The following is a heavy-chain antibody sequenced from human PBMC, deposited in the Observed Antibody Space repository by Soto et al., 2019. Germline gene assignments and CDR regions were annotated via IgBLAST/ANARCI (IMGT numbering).Heavy chain of an antibody. CDR1: GFTFSSYG. D-gene: IGHD6-13*01. CDR3: GRGLSSPFDY. J-gene: IGHJ4*02. V-gene: IGHV3-33*01. Sequence: QVQLVESGGGVVQPGRSLRLSCAASGFTFSSYGMHWVRQAPGKGLEWVAVIWYDGSNKYYADSVKGRFTISRDNSKNTLYLQMNSAGAYGTAVSYWGRGLSSPFDYWGQGTLVTVSS. CDR2: IWYDGSNK.